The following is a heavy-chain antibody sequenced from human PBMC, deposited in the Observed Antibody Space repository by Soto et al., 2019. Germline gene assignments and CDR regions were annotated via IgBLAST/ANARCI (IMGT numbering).Heavy chain of an antibody. V-gene: IGHV1-3*05. CDR3: AGGLPLAGDY. CDR1: GYTFTNYA. J-gene: IGHJ4*02. CDR2: INAGNGNT. Sequence: QVQLVQSGAEEKKPGASVKVSCKASGYTFTNYAMHWVRQAPGQRLEWMGWINAGNGNTKYSQKVQGRVNITRDTSASRAYMELSSLRSEDTAVHCCAGGLPLAGDYWGPGTLVTVSS. D-gene: IGHD3-16*01.